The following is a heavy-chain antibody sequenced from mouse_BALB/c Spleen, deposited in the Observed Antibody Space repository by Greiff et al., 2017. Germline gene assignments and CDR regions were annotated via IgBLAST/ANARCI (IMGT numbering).Heavy chain of an antibody. CDR3: TILEGRNYYAMDY. D-gene: IGHD3-3*01. CDR1: GYSFTGYF. V-gene: IGHV1-37*01. CDR2: INPYNGDT. Sequence: VQLKQSGPELVKPGASVKISCKASGYSFTGYFMNWVKQSHGKSLEWIGRINPYNGDTFYNQKFKGKATLTVDKSSSTAHMELLSLTSEDSAVYYCTILEGRNYYAMDYWGQGTSVTVSS. J-gene: IGHJ4*01.